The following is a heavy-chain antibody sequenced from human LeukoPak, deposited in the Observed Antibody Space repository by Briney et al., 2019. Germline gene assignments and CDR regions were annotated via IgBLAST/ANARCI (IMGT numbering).Heavy chain of an antibody. V-gene: IGHV1-2*02. CDR2: INPNNGGT. CDR3: AKEDNSGYYSFDY. D-gene: IGHD3-22*01. CDR1: GYTFTDYY. J-gene: IGHJ4*02. Sequence: ASVKVSCKASGYTFTDYYIHWLRQAPGEGLEWLGWINPNNGGTDYAQKFEGRVTMTRDTSNSTAYMDVSSLRSDDTAIYYCAKEDNSGYYSFDYWGQGALVTVSS.